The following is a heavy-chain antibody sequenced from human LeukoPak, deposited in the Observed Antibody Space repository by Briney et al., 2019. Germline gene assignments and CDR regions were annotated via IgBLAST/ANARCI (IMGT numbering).Heavy chain of an antibody. CDR1: GFTFSSYS. CDR3: ARDRADGWFGELFCDY. CDR2: ISSSSSYI. J-gene: IGHJ4*02. Sequence: SGGSLRLSCAASGFTFSSYSMHWVRQAPGKGLEWVSSISSSSSYICYADSVKGRFTISRDNAKNSLYLQMNSLRAEDTAVYYCARDRADGWFGELFCDYWGQGTLVTVSS. V-gene: IGHV3-21*01. D-gene: IGHD3-10*01.